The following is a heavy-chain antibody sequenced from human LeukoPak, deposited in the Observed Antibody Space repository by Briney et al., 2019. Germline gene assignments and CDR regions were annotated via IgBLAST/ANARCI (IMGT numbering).Heavy chain of an antibody. Sequence: SVKVSCKASGGTFSSYAISWVRQAPGQGLEWMGGIIPIFGTANYAQKFRGRVTITADESTSTAYMELSSLRSEDTAVYYCARDYYGSGSYSYYYYYGMDVWGQGTTVTVSS. CDR3: ARDYYGSGSYSYYYYYGMDV. D-gene: IGHD3-10*01. CDR2: IIPIFGTA. V-gene: IGHV1-69*13. J-gene: IGHJ6*02. CDR1: GGTFSSYA.